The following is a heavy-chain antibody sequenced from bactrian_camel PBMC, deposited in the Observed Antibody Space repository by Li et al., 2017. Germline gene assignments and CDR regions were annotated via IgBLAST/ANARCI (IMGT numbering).Heavy chain of an antibody. D-gene: IGHD7*01. CDR1: GFTSSNYC. CDR2: IYNGDGSA. CDR3: AAKRTNWCGRLLGPDEYDH. J-gene: IGHJ4*01. V-gene: IGHV3S1*01. Sequence: HVQLVESGGGSVQAGGSLRLSCAASGFTSSNYCMGWFRQAPGKVREGVAAIYNGDGSAIYTDSAKGRFTISRDNRENTLYLLMNSLQPEDTAIYYCAAKRTNWCGRLLGPDEYDHWGQGTQVTVS.